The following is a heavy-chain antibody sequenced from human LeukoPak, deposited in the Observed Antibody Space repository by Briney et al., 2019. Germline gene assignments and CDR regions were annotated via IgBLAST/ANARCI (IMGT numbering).Heavy chain of an antibody. J-gene: IGHJ4*02. CDR3: ARDRVGYCSSTSCYHFGY. Sequence: GASVKVSCKASGGTFSSYAISWVRQAPGQGLGWMGGIIPIFGTANYAQKFQGRVTITADKSTSTAYMELSSLRSEDTAVYYCARDRVGYCSSTSCYHFGYWGQGTLVTVSS. V-gene: IGHV1-69*06. D-gene: IGHD2-2*01. CDR2: IIPIFGTA. CDR1: GGTFSSYA.